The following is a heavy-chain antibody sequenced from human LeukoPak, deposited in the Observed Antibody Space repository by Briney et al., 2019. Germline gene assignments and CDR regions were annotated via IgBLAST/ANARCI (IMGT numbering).Heavy chain of an antibody. CDR3: ARQKYDYGANHWYFDL. J-gene: IGHJ2*01. D-gene: IGHD4/OR15-4a*01. V-gene: IGHV4-59*08. Sequence: SETLSLTCTVSGDSISTYYWSWIRQPPGKGLDWIAYIYHSGTTNYNPSLKSRVTISEDTSKNKVSLSLTSVTAADTAVYYCARQKYDYGANHWYFDLWGRGTLVTVSS. CDR2: IYHSGTT. CDR1: GDSISTYY.